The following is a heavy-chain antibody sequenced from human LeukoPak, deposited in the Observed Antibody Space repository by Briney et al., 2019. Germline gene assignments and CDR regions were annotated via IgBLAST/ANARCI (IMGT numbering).Heavy chain of an antibody. J-gene: IGHJ4*02. CDR1: GVSFDDYC. D-gene: IGHD2-21*02. CDR2: INHSGYT. Sequence: PSETLSLSCAVSGVSFDDYCWSWVRQTPGKGLEWIGEINHSGYTNDSPSLKSRVTLSIDTSRKQFSLNLRSVTVADTGIYYCTRMTAGHDYWGQGTLVTVSS. V-gene: IGHV4-34*01. CDR3: TRMTAGHDY.